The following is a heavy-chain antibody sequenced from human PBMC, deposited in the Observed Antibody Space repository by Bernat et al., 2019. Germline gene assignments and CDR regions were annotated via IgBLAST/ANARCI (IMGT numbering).Heavy chain of an antibody. D-gene: IGHD1-26*01. Sequence: QAQLQESGPGLVKPSQTLSLTCTVPGGSISSGGYYWSWIRQPPGKGLEGIGYIYYSGGTYYNPSLKSRVTISVDTSKNQFSLKLSSVTAADTAVYYCASHLFVGAPESGFDPWGQGTLVTVSS. CDR1: GGSISSGGYY. J-gene: IGHJ5*02. CDR2: IYYSGGT. CDR3: ASHLFVGAPESGFDP. V-gene: IGHV4-30-4*01.